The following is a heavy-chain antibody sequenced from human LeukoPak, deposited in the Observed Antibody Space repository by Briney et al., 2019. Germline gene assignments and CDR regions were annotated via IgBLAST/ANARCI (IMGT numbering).Heavy chain of an antibody. D-gene: IGHD3-22*01. CDR2: ISYDGSNK. J-gene: IGHJ1*01. V-gene: IGHV3-30*18. Sequence: PGGSLRLSCAASGFTFSSYGMHWVRQAPGKGLEWVAVISYDGSNKYYADSVKGRFTISRDSSKNTLYLQMNSLRAEDTAVYYCAKDLRKYYYDSSGLGYFQHWGQGTLVTVSS. CDR1: GFTFSSYG. CDR3: AKDLRKYYYDSSGLGYFQH.